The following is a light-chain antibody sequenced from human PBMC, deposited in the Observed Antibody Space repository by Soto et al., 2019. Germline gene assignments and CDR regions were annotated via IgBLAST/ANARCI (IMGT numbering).Light chain of an antibody. J-gene: IGKJ1*01. CDR1: QSISSW. Sequence: DIQMTQSPSTLSASVGDRVTITCRASQSISSWLAWYQQKPGKAPKLLIYDASSLESGVPSRFSGSGSGTEFTLTISSLQPDDFATYYCQQYNSSSVTFGQWTKVDIK. CDR3: QQYNSSSVT. V-gene: IGKV1-5*01. CDR2: DAS.